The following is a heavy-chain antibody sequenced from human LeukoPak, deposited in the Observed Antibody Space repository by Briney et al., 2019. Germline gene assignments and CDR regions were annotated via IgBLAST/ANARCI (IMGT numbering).Heavy chain of an antibody. CDR2: IYYSGST. Sequence: SETLSLTCTVSGGSFTNYYWSWIRQPPGKGLEWIGYIYYSGSTHYNPSLKSRATISVDTSKNQFSLKLSSVTAADTAVYYCARAGSAHADFDYWGQGTPVTVSS. D-gene: IGHD2-15*01. V-gene: IGHV4-59*01. J-gene: IGHJ4*02. CDR3: ARAGSAHADFDY. CDR1: GGSFTNYY.